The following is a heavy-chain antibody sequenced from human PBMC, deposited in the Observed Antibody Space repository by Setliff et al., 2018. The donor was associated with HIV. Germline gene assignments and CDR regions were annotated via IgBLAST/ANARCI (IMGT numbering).Heavy chain of an antibody. V-gene: IGHV4-59*11. CDR2: THYSGSS. Sequence: PSETMSLTCTLSGGFISNHDWNWIRQPPGKGLEWIGSTHYSGSSYYSPSLKSRVTISLDTSKNQFSLKLSSMTAADTAVYYCARDVGLCGVDCWPYFYFDLWGRGNLVTVS. CDR1: GGFISNHD. CDR3: ARDVGLCGVDCWPYFYFDL. D-gene: IGHD2-21*02. J-gene: IGHJ2*01.